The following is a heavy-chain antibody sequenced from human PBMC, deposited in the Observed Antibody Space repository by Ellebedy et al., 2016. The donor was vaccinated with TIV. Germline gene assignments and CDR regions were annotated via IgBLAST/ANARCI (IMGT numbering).Heavy chain of an antibody. V-gene: IGHV3-13*01. D-gene: IGHD5-18*01. J-gene: IGHJ4*02. Sequence: GGSLRLSCAASGFTFRSYNMHWVRQATGKGLEWVSAIGTAGDTYYPGSVKGQFTISRENAKNSLYLQMNSLRAEDTAVYYCARVRFGDTAVDYWGQGTLVTVSS. CDR2: IGTAGDT. CDR1: GFTFRSYN. CDR3: ARVRFGDTAVDY.